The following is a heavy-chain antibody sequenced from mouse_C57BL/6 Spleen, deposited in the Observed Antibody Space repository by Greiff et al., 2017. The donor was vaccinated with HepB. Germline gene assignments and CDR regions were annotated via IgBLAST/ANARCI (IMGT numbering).Heavy chain of an antibody. D-gene: IGHD2-4*01. J-gene: IGHJ3*01. CDR2: ISYDGSN. CDR3: ASYYDYGRGTWFAY. Sequence: EVHLVESGPGLVKPSQSLSLTCSVTGYSITSVYYWNWIRQFPGNKLEWMGYISYDGSNNYNPSLKNRISITRDTSKNQFFLKLNSVTTEDTATYYCASYYDYGRGTWFAYWGQGTLVTVSA. CDR1: GYSITSVYY. V-gene: IGHV3-6*01.